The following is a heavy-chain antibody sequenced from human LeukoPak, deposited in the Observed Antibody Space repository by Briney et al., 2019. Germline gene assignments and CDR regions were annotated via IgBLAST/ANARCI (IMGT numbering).Heavy chain of an antibody. CDR2: MSSGSRYI. D-gene: IGHD2-15*01. CDR1: GFSFSTYA. Sequence: GGSLRLSCTASGFSFSTYAMTWVRQAPGKGLEWISSMSSGSRYIYYADSVRGRFTISRDNTKNSLYLLMNSLRAEDTAIYYCARDRPTGASRVFVVQWGQGTPVTVSS. V-gene: IGHV3-21*06. J-gene: IGHJ4*02. CDR3: ARDRPTGASRVFVVQ.